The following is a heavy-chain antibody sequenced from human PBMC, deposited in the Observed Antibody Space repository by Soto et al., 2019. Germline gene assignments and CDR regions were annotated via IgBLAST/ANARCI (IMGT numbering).Heavy chain of an antibody. J-gene: IGHJ4*02. CDR1: GGSFSGYS. CDR2: INHSGST. CDR3: ARGRPYYDYVWGSYRLYYFDY. V-gene: IGHV4-34*01. Sequence: QVQLQQWGAGLLKPSETLSLTCAVYGGSFSGYSWSWIRQPPGKGLGWIGEINHSGSTNYNPSLKSRVTISVDTSKNQFSLKLSSVTAADTAVYYCARGRPYYDYVWGSYRLYYFDYWGQGTLVTVSS. D-gene: IGHD3-16*02.